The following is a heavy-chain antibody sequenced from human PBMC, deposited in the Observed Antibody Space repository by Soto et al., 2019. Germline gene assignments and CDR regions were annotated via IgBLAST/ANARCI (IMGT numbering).Heavy chain of an antibody. J-gene: IGHJ3*02. CDR3: AKGQRWDYGSGDDAFDI. Sequence: GGSLRLSCAASGFTFSSYAMSWVRQAPGKGLEWVSAISGSGGSTYYADSVKGRFTISRDNSKNTLYLQMNSLRAEDTAVYYCAKGQRWDYGSGDDAFDIWGQGTMVTVSS. V-gene: IGHV3-23*01. CDR1: GFTFSSYA. D-gene: IGHD3-10*01. CDR2: ISGSGGST.